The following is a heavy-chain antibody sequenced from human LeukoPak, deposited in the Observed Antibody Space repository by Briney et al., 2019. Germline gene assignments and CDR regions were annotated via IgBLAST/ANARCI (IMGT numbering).Heavy chain of an antibody. CDR3: ARVAAATTNPRFDF. Sequence: SQTLSLTCTVSGDSISSGAYYWSWVRQLPEKGLDWIGYIGYTGDTYYNPSLRSRATISKDTSKTQFSLTLNSLTAADTAVYYCARVAAATTNPRFDFWGQGTLVTVSS. CDR1: GDSISSGAYY. CDR2: IGYTGDT. D-gene: IGHD1-1*01. J-gene: IGHJ4*02. V-gene: IGHV4-31*03.